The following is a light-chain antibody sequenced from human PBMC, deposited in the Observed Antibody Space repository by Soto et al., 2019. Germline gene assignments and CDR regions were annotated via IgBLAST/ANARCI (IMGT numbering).Light chain of an antibody. CDR3: SSHAGSYVV. V-gene: IGLV2-23*02. CDR1: ISDVGSHDL. J-gene: IGLJ1*01. Sequence: QSVLTQPASVSGSPGQPITISCTGTISDVGSHDLVSWYQQHPDKAPKLIIYEVNERPSGVSSRFSGSKSGNTASLTISGLQAEDEADYYCSSHAGSYVVFGTGTRSPS. CDR2: EVN.